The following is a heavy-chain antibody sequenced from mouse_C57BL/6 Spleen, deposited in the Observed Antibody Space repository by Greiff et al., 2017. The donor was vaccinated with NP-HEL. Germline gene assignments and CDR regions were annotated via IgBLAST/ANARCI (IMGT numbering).Heavy chain of an antibody. D-gene: IGHD1-1*01. V-gene: IGHV14-4*01. CDR2: IDPENGDT. CDR1: GFNIKDDY. J-gene: IGHJ1*03. CDR3: TGAYYYGSRYFDV. Sequence: EVQLQQSGAELVRPGASVKLSCTASGFNIKDDYMHWVKQRPEQGLEWIGWIDPENGDTEYASKFQGKATITADTSSNTAYLQLSSLTSEDTAVYYCTGAYYYGSRYFDVWGTGTMVTVSS.